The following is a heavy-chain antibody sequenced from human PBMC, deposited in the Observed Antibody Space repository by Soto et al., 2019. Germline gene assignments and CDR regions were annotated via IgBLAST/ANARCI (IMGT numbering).Heavy chain of an antibody. D-gene: IGHD6-19*01. J-gene: IGHJ6*02. Sequence: SGFTFSSYGMHWVRQAPGKGLEWVAVISYDGRNKYYADAVKGRFTISRDNSKNTLYLQMSSLRAEDTAVYYCVKDGSSGWPYFYDMDVWGQGTTVTVSS. CDR1: GFTFSSYG. CDR3: VKDGSSGWPYFYDMDV. CDR2: ISYDGRNK. V-gene: IGHV3-30*18.